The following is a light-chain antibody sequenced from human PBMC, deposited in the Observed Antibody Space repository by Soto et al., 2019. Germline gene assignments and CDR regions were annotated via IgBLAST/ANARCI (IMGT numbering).Light chain of an antibody. J-gene: IGLJ1*01. CDR1: SGDVGGYDY. Sequence: QSALTQPASVSGSPGQSIAISCTGTSGDVGGYDYVSWYQQHPDKAPKLMIYEVTKRPSWVSNRFSGSKSGNTASLTISGLQPEDEADYYCSSHTSGSTRVFXSGTKVTVL. CDR3: SSHTSGSTRV. CDR2: EVT. V-gene: IGLV2-14*01.